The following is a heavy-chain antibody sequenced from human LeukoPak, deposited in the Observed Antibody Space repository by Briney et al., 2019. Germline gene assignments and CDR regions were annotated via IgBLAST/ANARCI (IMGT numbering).Heavy chain of an antibody. J-gene: IGHJ4*02. D-gene: IGHD4-11*01. CDR2: IRYDGSNK. V-gene: IGHV3-30*02. CDR3: AKVGFRTVTLDY. CDR1: GFTFSGHN. Sequence: GGSLRLSCAASGFTFSGHNMNWVRQAPGKGLEWVAFIRYDGSNKYYADSVKGRFTISRDNSKNTLYLQMNSLRAEDTAVYYCAKVGFRTVTLDYWGQGTLVTVSS.